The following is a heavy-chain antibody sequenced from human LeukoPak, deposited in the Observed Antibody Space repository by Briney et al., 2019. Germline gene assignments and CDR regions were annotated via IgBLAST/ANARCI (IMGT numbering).Heavy chain of an antibody. CDR3: TRDTFGARDS. CDR1: GYTFSTYW. V-gene: IGHV3-74*01. D-gene: IGHD3-10*01. J-gene: IGHJ4*02. CDR2: INEDGSST. Sequence: GGSLRLSCAASGYTFSTYWMHWVRQGPGKGLVRVSRINEDGSSTSYAESVRGRFTISRDNAKNTLSLQMNSLRAEDTAVYYCTRDTFGARDSWGQGTLVTVSS.